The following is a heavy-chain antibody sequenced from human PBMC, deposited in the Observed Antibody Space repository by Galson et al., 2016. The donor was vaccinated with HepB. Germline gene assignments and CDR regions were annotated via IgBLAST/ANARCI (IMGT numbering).Heavy chain of an antibody. J-gene: IGHJ4*02. Sequence: SLRLSCAVSGVTFSSLSMNWVRRAPGKGLEWVSYLPSENNIKHYADSVRGRFTISRDNAKNSLYLQMNSLRVEDTAVYYCACNRRGVFLLDCWGQGTLVTVSS. CDR3: ACNRRGVFLLDC. V-gene: IGHV3-48*01. CDR1: GVTFSSLS. D-gene: IGHD3-10*01. CDR2: LPSENNIK.